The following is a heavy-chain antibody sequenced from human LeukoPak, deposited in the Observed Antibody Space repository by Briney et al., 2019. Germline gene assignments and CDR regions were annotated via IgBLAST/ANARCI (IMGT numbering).Heavy chain of an antibody. CDR2: IKQDGSEK. D-gene: IGHD3-10*01. V-gene: IGHV3-7*01. Sequence: QTGGSLRLSCAASGFTFSSYWMSWVRQAPGKGLEWVANIKQDGSEKYYVDSVKGRFTISRDNAKNSLYLQMNSLRAEDTAVYYCARSLTYHYGSGSYFFDYWGQGTLVTVSS. CDR3: ARSLTYHYGSGSYFFDY. J-gene: IGHJ4*02. CDR1: GFTFSSYW.